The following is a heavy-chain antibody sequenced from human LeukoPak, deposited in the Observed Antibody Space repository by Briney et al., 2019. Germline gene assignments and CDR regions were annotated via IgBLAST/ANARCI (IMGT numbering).Heavy chain of an antibody. CDR3: ARGQGSSWSDY. Sequence: ASVKVSCKASGYTFTGYYMHWVRQAPGQGLEWMGWIDPNAGVTYCAQKFQGRVTMARDTSISTAYLELSTVTSDDTAIYYCARGQGSSWSDYWGQGTLVTVSS. CDR2: IDPNAGVT. D-gene: IGHD6-13*01. V-gene: IGHV1-2*02. CDR1: GYTFTGYY. J-gene: IGHJ4*02.